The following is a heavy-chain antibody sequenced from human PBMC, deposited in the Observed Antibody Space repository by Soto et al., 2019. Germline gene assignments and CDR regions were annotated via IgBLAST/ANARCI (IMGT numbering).Heavy chain of an antibody. Sequence: QITLKESGPTLVKPTQTLTLTCTFSGFSLSTSGVGVGWIRQPPGKALEWLALIYWDDDKSYSPSLKSRLTITNDTSKNQVVLTMTTMDPVDTATYYCAHRRAPAYDWNAFDIWVQGTMVTVSS. CDR3: AHRRAPAYDWNAFDI. CDR2: IYWDDDK. D-gene: IGHD1-1*01. V-gene: IGHV2-5*02. CDR1: GFSLSTSGVG. J-gene: IGHJ3*02.